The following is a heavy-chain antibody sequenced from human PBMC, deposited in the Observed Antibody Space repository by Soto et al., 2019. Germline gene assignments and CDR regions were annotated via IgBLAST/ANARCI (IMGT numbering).Heavy chain of an antibody. Sequence: TGGSLRLSCAASGFTFSSYAMHWVRQAPGKGLEWVAVISYDGSNKYYADSVKGRFTISRDNSKNTLYLQMNSLRAEDTAVYYCARDVWGTYYYDSSGYYALGPFDYWGQGTLVTVSS. CDR2: ISYDGSNK. V-gene: IGHV3-30-3*01. J-gene: IGHJ4*02. CDR3: ARDVWGTYYYDSSGYYALGPFDY. CDR1: GFTFSSYA. D-gene: IGHD3-22*01.